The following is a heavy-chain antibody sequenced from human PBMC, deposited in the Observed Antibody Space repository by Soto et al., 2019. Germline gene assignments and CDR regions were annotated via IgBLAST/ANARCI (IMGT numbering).Heavy chain of an antibody. V-gene: IGHV1-2*04. CDR1: GYTFTGYY. D-gene: IGHD3-10*01. CDR3: ARESGLLWFGELAYGMDV. J-gene: IGHJ6*02. Sequence: ASVKVSCKASGYTFTGYYIHWVRQAPGQGLEWMGWINPNSGGTNYAQKFQGWVTMTRDTSISTAYMELSRLRSDDTAVYYCARESGLLWFGELAYGMDVRAQRTTVTVS. CDR2: INPNSGGT.